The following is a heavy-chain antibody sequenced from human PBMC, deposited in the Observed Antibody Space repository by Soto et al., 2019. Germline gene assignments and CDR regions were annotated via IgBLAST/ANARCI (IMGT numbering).Heavy chain of an antibody. D-gene: IGHD1-26*01. Sequence: GGSLKLSCAASGFTFSSYAMSWVRQAPGKGLEWVSAISGSGGSTYYADSVKGRFTISRDNSKNTLYLQMNSLRAEDTAVYYCAKDLLVWANDDPGGFDYWGQGTLVTVSS. V-gene: IGHV3-23*01. CDR3: AKDLLVWANDDPGGFDY. CDR2: ISGSGGST. CDR1: GFTFSSYA. J-gene: IGHJ4*02.